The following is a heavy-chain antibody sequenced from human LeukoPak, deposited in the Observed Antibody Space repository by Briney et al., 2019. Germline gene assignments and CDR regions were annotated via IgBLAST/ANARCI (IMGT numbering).Heavy chain of an antibody. D-gene: IGHD1-14*01. CDR3: TSYNTRDAFHI. CDR2: IKSKTDGGTT. Sequence: GGSLRLSCAVSGFTVNYAWMSWVRQAPGKGLVWVGRIKSKTDGGTTDYAAPVKGRFTISRDDSKNTLYLEMNSLKTEDTAVYYCTSYNTRDAFHIWGQGTMVTVSS. V-gene: IGHV3-15*01. J-gene: IGHJ3*02. CDR1: GFTVNYAW.